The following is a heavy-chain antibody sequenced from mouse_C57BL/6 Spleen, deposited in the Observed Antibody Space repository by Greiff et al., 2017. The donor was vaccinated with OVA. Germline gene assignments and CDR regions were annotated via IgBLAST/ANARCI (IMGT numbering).Heavy chain of an antibody. CDR1: GYTFTDYN. D-gene: IGHD2-4*01. J-gene: IGHJ2*01. CDR3: ARSGIYYDYDWYFDY. V-gene: IGHV1-18*01. CDR2: INPNNGGT. Sequence: VHVKQSGPELVKPGASVKIPCKASGYTFTDYNMDWVKQSHGKSLEWIGDINPNNGGTIYNQKFKGKATLTVDKSSSTAYMELRSLTSEDTAVYYCARSGIYYDYDWYFDYWGQGTTLTVSS.